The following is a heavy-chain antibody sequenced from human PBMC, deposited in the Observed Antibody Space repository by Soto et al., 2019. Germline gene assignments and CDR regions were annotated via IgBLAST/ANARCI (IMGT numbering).Heavy chain of an antibody. CDR3: ARASRNYFAY. J-gene: IGHJ4*02. Sequence: TSETLSLTCTVSGDSISDYYWSWIRQSPGKGLEWIGYIYHSGSTYYNPSLKSRVTISLDASKNQFSLKLSSVTAADTAVYYCARASRNYFAYWGQGTLVTVSS. CDR2: IYHSGST. CDR1: GDSISDYY. V-gene: IGHV4-59*01.